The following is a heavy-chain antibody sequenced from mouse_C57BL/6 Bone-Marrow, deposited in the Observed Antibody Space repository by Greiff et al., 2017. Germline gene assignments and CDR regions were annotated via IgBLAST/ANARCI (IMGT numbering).Heavy chain of an antibody. CDR2: ISSGGSYT. Sequence: EVQLQESGGDLVKPGGSLKLSCAASGFTFSSYGMSWVRQTPDKRLEWVATISSGGSYTYYPDSVKGRFTISRDNAKNTLYLQISSLKSEDTAVYYCAVPCVLPLYFDYWGQGTTLTVSS. D-gene: IGHD1-1*01. J-gene: IGHJ2*01. V-gene: IGHV5-6*01. CDR3: AVPCVLPLYFDY. CDR1: GFTFSSYG.